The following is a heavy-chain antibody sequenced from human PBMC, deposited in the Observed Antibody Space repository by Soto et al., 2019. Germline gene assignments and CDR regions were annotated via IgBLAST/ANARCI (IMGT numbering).Heavy chain of an antibody. J-gene: IGHJ6*02. V-gene: IGHV1-69*13. Sequence: GASVKVSCKASGGTFSSYAISWVRQAPGQGLEWMGGIIPIFGTANYAQKFQGRVTITADESTSTAYMELSSLRSEDTAVYYCARSVENLYYYYGMDVWGQGTTVTVSS. CDR2: IIPIFGTA. CDR1: GGTFSSYA. CDR3: ARSVENLYYYYGMDV.